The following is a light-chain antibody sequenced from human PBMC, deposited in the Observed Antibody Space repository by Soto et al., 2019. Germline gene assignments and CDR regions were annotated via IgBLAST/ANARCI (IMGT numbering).Light chain of an antibody. J-gene: IGKJ5*01. CDR3: QQSYSSIT. V-gene: IGKV1-6*01. Sequence: AIQMTQSPSSLSASVGDRVTITCRASQGIKNDLAWYQQKPGKAPKLLIYAASSLQSGVPSRFSGSGSGTDFALTISSLQPEDFATYYCQQSYSSITFGQGTLLEIK. CDR1: QGIKND. CDR2: AAS.